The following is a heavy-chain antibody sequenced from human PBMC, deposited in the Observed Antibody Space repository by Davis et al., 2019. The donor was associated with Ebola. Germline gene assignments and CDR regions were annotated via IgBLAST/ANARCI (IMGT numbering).Heavy chain of an antibody. CDR2: MNPNSGNT. J-gene: IGHJ5*02. CDR1: GYSFTSYD. Sequence: ASVKVSCKASGYSFTSYDLNWVRQATGQGLEWMGWMNPNSGNTGYAQKFQGRVTMTRNTSISTAYMELSSLRSEDTAVYFCARGFEAEPGTGNNWYDPWGQGTLVTVSS. D-gene: IGHD1-1*01. V-gene: IGHV1-8*01. CDR3: ARGFEAEPGTGNNWYDP.